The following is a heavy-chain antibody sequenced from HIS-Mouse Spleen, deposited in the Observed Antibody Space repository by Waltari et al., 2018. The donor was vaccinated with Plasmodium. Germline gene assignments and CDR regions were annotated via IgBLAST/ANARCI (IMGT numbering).Heavy chain of an antibody. CDR2: SNHSGST. D-gene: IGHD3-3*01. CDR3: ARVTSSGVYWYFDL. V-gene: IGHV4-34*01. Sequence: QVQLQQWGAGLLKPSETLSLTCAVYGGSFSGYSWSWLRQPPGKGLDRFGESNHSGSTNYNPSLKSRVTISVDTSKNQFSRKLSSVTAADTAVYYCARVTSSGVYWYFDLWGRGTLVTVSS. J-gene: IGHJ2*01. CDR1: GGSFSGYS.